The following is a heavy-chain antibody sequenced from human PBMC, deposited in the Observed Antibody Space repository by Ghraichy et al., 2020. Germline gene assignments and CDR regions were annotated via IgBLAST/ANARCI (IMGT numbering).Heavy chain of an antibody. J-gene: IGHJ3*01. CDR2: ISGGSRSM. D-gene: IGHD1-26*01. CDR1: GITFSSHY. Sequence: WGSLRLSCVASGITFSSHYMNWVRQAPGKGLEWVSSISGGSRSMYYADSVMGRFTISRDNAKNSLYLQMNSLRVEDTAVYYCARGGLVGAIDLWGQGTMVTVSS. V-gene: IGHV3-21*06. CDR3: ARGGLVGAIDL.